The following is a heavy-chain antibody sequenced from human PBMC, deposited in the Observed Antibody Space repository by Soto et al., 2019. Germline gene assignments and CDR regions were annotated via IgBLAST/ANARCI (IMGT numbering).Heavy chain of an antibody. CDR3: AREMYSSGWPDY. J-gene: IGHJ4*02. Sequence: GGSLRLSCAASGFTFSSYWMHWVRQAPGKGLVWVSRINSDGSSTSYADSVKGRFTISRDNAKNTLYLQMNSLRAEDTAVYYCAREMYSSGWPDYWGQGTLVTVSS. D-gene: IGHD6-19*01. CDR2: INSDGSST. V-gene: IGHV3-74*01. CDR1: GFTFSSYW.